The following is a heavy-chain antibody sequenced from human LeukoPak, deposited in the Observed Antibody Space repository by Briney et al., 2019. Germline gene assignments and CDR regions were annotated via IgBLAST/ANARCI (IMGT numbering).Heavy chain of an antibody. Sequence: GRPLRLSCAPSGFTFNDYAMHWVRQAPGKGLEWVSHISWNSGIVGYADSVKGRFTISRDNSKNTLYLQMNSLRAEDTAVYYCASYVPLRYWGQGTLVTVSS. D-gene: IGHD1-26*01. CDR3: ASYVPLRY. CDR1: GFTFNDYA. J-gene: IGHJ4*02. CDR2: ISWNSGIV. V-gene: IGHV3-9*01.